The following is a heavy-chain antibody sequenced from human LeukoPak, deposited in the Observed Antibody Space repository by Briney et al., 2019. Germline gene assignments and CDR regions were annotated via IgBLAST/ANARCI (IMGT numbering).Heavy chain of an antibody. CDR2: IKHDGSEK. CDR1: GFTFSTYC. D-gene: IGHD1-26*01. J-gene: IGHJ4*02. V-gene: IGHV3-7*01. Sequence: GSLRLPCSASGFTFSTYCVSWLRQAPGKGLEWVATIKHDGSEKYYADSVKSRFTISRDKAQNSVYLQMSSLRAEDTAVYYCARYTFLGGSYYNYDLDYWGQGTLVTVSS. CDR3: ARYTFLGGSYYNYDLDY.